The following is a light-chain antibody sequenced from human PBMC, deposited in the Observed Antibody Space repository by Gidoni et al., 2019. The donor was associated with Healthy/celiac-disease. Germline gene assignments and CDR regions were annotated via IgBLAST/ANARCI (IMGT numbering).Light chain of an antibody. V-gene: IGKV1D-8*01. CDR1: QGISSY. CDR2: AAS. Sequence: VIWMTQSPSLLSASTGDRVTISCRISQGISSYLAWYQQKPGKAPELLIYAASTLQSGVPSRFSGSGSGTDFTLTISCLQSEDFATYYCQQYYSSPYTFGQGTKLEIK. J-gene: IGKJ2*01. CDR3: QQYYSSPYT.